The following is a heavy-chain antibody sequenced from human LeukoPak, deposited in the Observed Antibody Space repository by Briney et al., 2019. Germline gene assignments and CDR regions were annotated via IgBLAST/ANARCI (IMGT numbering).Heavy chain of an antibody. D-gene: IGHD3-10*01. CDR2: IYYSGST. V-gene: IGHV4-39*01. Sequence: SETLSLTCTVSGGSISSSSYYWGWIRQPPGKGLEWIATIYYSGSTYYNPSLRSRVTISVDTSKNQFSLKLSSVTAADTAVYYYATGWFGELLGLYYFDYWGQGTLVTVSS. CDR3: ATGWFGELLGLYYFDY. J-gene: IGHJ4*02. CDR1: GGSISSSSYY.